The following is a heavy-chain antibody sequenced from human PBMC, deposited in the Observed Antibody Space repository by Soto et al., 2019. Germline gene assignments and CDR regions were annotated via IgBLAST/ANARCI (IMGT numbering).Heavy chain of an antibody. V-gene: IGHV2-70*11. CDR2: IDWDDDK. J-gene: IGHJ5*02. CDR3: VRTESTTYQFDT. CDR1: GFSLKAAGMC. D-gene: IGHD1-1*01. Sequence: SGPTLVNPTQTLTLTCTFSGFSLKAAGMCVSWIRQPPGKALEWLARIDWDDDKYYNTSLKTRLTISKDTSKNQVVLTMTNMDPVDTATYYCVRTESTTYQFDTWGQGTLVTVSS.